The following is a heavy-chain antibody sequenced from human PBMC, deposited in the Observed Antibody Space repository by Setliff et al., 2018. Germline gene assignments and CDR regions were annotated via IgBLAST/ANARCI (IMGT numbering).Heavy chain of an antibody. Sequence: ASVKVSCKASGYTFSTYGLHWVRQAPGQGPEWMGMIITNTGKTSYAQKFQGRVTMTTDTSTGTGYMELRSLRSDDTAVYFCARFGGSCSSSSCYASDLWGQGALVTVSS. V-gene: IGHV1-18*01. CDR3: ARFGGSCSSSSCYASDL. D-gene: IGHD2-2*01. CDR2: IITNTGKT. CDR1: GYTFSTYG. J-gene: IGHJ4*02.